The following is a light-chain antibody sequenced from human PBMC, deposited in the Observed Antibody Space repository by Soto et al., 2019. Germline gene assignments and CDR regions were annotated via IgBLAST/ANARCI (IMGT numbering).Light chain of an antibody. Sequence: EILMTQSPATLSVSPGERATLSCRASQSISSNLAWYQQKPGQAPRLLIYGASTRATGIPATFSGSGSGTEFTLTISSLQSEDFAVYYCQQYNNRPFTFGPGTKVDIK. J-gene: IGKJ3*01. CDR2: GAS. CDR3: QQYNNRPFT. CDR1: QSISSN. V-gene: IGKV3-15*01.